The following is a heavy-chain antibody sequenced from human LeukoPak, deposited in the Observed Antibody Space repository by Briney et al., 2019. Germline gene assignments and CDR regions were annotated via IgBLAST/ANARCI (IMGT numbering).Heavy chain of an antibody. CDR2: IYYSGST. CDR1: GGSISSYY. Sequence: SETLSLTCTVSGGSISSYYWSWIRQPPGKGLEWIGYIYYSGSTKYNPALKSRVTISIDSSKNQFSLNLSSVTAADTAVYYCARGTVTMDYWGRGTLVTVSS. D-gene: IGHD4-17*01. CDR3: ARGTVTMDY. J-gene: IGHJ4*02. V-gene: IGHV4-59*13.